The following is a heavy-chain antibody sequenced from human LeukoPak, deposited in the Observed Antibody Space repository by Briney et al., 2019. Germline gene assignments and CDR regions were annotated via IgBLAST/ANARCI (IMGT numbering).Heavy chain of an antibody. CDR1: GFTFSSYE. CDR3: AREPYDSSGYHSEYFDY. CDR2: ISSSGSTI. V-gene: IGHV3-48*03. J-gene: IGHJ4*02. D-gene: IGHD3-22*01. Sequence: PGGSLRLSCAASGFTFSSYEMNWDRQAPGKGLEWVSYISSSGSTIYYADSVKGRFTISRDNAKNSLYLQMNSLRAEDTAVYYCAREPYDSSGYHSEYFDYWGQGTLVTVSS.